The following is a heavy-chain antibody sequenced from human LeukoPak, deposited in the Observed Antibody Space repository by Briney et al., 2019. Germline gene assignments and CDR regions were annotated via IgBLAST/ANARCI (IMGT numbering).Heavy chain of an antibody. D-gene: IGHD5-18*01. CDR3: ASKRGYSYGLDY. CDR2: IIPIFGTA. J-gene: IGHJ4*02. Sequence: SVKVSCKASGGTFSSYAISWVRQAPGQGLEWMGGIIPIFGTANYAQKFQGRVTITADESTSTAYMELSSLRSEDTAVYYCASKRGYSYGLDYWGQGTLVTVSS. V-gene: IGHV1-69*13. CDR1: GGTFSSYA.